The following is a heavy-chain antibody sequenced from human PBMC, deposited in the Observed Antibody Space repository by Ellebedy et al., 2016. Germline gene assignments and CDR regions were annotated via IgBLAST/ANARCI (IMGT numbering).Heavy chain of an antibody. CDR2: FDPEDGET. D-gene: IGHD3-16*02. Sequence: ASVKVSXXVSGYTLTELSMHWVRQAPGKGLEWMGGFDPEDGETIYAQKFQGRVTMTEDTSTDTAYMELSSLRSDDTAVYYCARDHRTFGGVIVRSVDYWGQGTLVTVSS. CDR3: ARDHRTFGGVIVRSVDY. J-gene: IGHJ4*02. CDR1: GYTLTELS. V-gene: IGHV1-24*01.